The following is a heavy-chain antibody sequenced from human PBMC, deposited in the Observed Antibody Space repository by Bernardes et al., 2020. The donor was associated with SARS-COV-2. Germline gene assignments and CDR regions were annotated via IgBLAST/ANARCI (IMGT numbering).Heavy chain of an antibody. D-gene: IGHD3-3*01. V-gene: IGHV3-23*01. J-gene: IGHJ6*02. Sequence: GGSLRLSCAASGFTFSSYAMSWVRQAPGKGLEWVSAISGSGVSTYYADSVKGRFTISRDNSKNTLYLQMNSLRAEDTAVYYCAKDRSPTRHVGSLWSGYESPNYYCAMDVWGQGTLVTVSS. CDR2: ISGSGVST. CDR1: GFTFSSYA. CDR3: AKDRSPTRHVGSLWSGYESPNYYCAMDV.